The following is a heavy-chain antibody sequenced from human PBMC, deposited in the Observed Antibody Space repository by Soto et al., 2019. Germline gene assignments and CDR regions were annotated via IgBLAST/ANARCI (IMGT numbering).Heavy chain of an antibody. CDR3: AKGPYYDFWSGSFDY. CDR1: GFTFSSYA. Sequence: QTGGSLRLSCAASGFTFSSYAMSWVRQAPGKGLEWVSAISGSGGSTYYADSVKGRFTISRDNSKNTLYLQMNSLRAEDTAVYYCAKGPYYDFWSGSFDYWGQGTLVTVSS. CDR2: ISGSGGST. V-gene: IGHV3-23*01. D-gene: IGHD3-3*01. J-gene: IGHJ4*02.